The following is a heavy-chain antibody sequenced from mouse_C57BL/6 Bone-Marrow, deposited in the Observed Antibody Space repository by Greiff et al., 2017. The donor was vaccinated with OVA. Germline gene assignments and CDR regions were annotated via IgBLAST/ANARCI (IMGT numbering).Heavy chain of an antibody. D-gene: IGHD1-1*01. CDR2: IYPGSGST. V-gene: IGHV1-55*01. J-gene: IGHJ1*03. CDR1: GYTFTSYW. CDR3: ARGYSGSSWYCDV. Sequence: VQLQQPGAELVKPGASVTMSCKASGYTFTSYWITWVKQRPGQGLEWIGDIYPGSGSTNYNEKFKSKATLTVDTSSSTAYMLLSSLTSEDAAVDSCARGYSGSSWYCDVWGTGTTVTVSS.